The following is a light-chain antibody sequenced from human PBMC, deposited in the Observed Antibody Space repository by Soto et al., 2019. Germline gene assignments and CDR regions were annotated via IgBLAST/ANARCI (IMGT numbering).Light chain of an antibody. CDR3: GTWDSRLSAYV. J-gene: IGLJ1*01. CDR1: SSNIGNND. CDR2: DSN. V-gene: IGLV1-51*01. Sequence: QSVLTQPPSVSAAPRQKVTISCSGSSSNIGNNDVFWYQQVPGTAPKLLIDDSNKRPSGIPDRFSASKSGTSATLGITGLQTGDEADYYCGTWDSRLSAYVFGTGTKVTVL.